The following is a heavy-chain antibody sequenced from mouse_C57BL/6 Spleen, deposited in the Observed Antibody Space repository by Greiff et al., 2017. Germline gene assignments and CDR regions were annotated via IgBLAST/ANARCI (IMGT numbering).Heavy chain of an antibody. J-gene: IGHJ2*01. CDR1: GYTFTNYW. V-gene: IGHV1-63*01. D-gene: IGHD2-2*01. CDR2: IYPGGGCT. CDR3: ARSADGYDGWGYFDY. Sequence: LVESGAELVRPGASVKMSCKASGYTFTNYWIGWVKQRPGHGLEWIGDIYPGGGCTNYNEKFKGKATLTADKSSSTAYMQFSSLTSEDSAIYYCARSADGYDGWGYFDYWGQGTTLTVSS.